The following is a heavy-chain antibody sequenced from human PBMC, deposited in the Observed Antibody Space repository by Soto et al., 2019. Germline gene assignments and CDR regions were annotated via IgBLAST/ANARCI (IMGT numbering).Heavy chain of an antibody. V-gene: IGHV4-34*01. D-gene: IGHD5-12*01. CDR2: IKDGGLT. J-gene: IGHJ4*02. CDR1: GGSLSGYY. Sequence: QVQLQQWGAGLLKPSETLSLTCGVYGGSLSGYYWSWIRQPPGKGLEWIGEIKDGGLTNYSPSLKSRVTVSVDRPLNQFSLPLHSVTAADTAVFYCARGQEGVVSTHWDQGALVTVAS. CDR3: ARGQEGVVSTH.